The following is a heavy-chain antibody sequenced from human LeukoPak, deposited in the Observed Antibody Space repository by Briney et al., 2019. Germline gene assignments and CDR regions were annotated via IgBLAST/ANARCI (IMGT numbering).Heavy chain of an antibody. CDR2: INHSGST. CDR3: ASVAVAGSYGNWFDP. J-gene: IGHJ5*02. V-gene: IGHV4-34*01. Sequence: NTSETLSLTCAVYGGSFSGYYWSWIRQPPGKGLEWIGEINHSGSTNYNPSLKSRVTISVDTSKNQLSLKLSSVTAADTAVYYCASVAVAGSYGNWFDPWGQGTLVTVSS. CDR1: GGSFSGYY. D-gene: IGHD6-19*01.